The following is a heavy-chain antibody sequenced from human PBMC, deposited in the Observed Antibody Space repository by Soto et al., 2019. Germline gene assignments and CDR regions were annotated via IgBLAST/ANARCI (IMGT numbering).Heavy chain of an antibody. J-gene: IGHJ4*02. CDR3: ARDPGISSGWYYFDY. CDR2: VKQDGSEI. CDR1: GFTFSNHW. D-gene: IGHD6-19*01. Sequence: GGSLRLSCAASGFTFSNHWMTWVRQAPGKGLEWVASVKQDGSEIYYGDSVKGRFTISRDNAKNSLFLQLNSLRAGDTAMYYCARDPGISSGWYYFDYWGQGTLVTVSS. V-gene: IGHV3-7*05.